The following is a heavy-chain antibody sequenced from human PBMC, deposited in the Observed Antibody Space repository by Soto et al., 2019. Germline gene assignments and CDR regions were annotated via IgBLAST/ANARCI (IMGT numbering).Heavy chain of an antibody. Sequence: QVQLVQSGAEVKKPGSSVKVSCKASGGTFSSYAISWVRQAPGQGLEWMGGIIPIFGTANYAQKFQGRVTITADESTRTAYLELSSLSSEDTAVYYCASDAVTPRYFDLWGRGTLVTVSS. CDR2: IIPIFGTA. CDR3: ASDAVTPRYFDL. D-gene: IGHD4-4*01. V-gene: IGHV1-69*12. CDR1: GGTFSSYA. J-gene: IGHJ2*01.